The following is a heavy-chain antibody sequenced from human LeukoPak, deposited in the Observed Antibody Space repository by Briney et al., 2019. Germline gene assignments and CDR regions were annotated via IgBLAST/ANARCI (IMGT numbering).Heavy chain of an antibody. D-gene: IGHD4-17*01. Sequence: PGGSLTLSCAASGFTVSSSYMSWVRQAPGRGLEWVSVIYTAGRTYYAESVKGRFTLSRDNSKNTLYLQMNSLRAEDTAVYYCASRRDYGINSWGQGALVTVSS. J-gene: IGHJ4*02. CDR2: IYTAGRT. V-gene: IGHV3-53*01. CDR3: ASRRDYGINS. CDR1: GFTVSSSY.